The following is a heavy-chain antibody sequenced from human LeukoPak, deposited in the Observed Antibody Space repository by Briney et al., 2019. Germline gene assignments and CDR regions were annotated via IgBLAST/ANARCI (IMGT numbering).Heavy chain of an antibody. CDR2: IIPIFGTA. V-gene: IGHV1-69*06. CDR1: GGTFSSYA. CDR3: ARAYCSGGSCYGPFDY. J-gene: IGHJ4*02. Sequence: SVKVSCKASGGTFSSYAISWVRQAPGQGLEWMGGIIPIFGTANYAQKFQGRVTITADKSTSTAYMELSSLRSEDTAVYYCARAYCSGGSCYGPFDYWGQGTLVTVSS. D-gene: IGHD2-15*01.